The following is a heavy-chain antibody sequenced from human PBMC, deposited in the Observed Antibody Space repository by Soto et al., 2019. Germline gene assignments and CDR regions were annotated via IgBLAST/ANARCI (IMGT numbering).Heavy chain of an antibody. D-gene: IGHD2-21*01. CDR1: GFSFSNSE. V-gene: IGHV3-48*03. J-gene: IGHJ4*02. CDR2: MTGSGSAI. CDR3: ARSGGDYRPFDS. Sequence: EVQLVESGGGLVQPGGSLRLSCAASGFSFSNSEMNWIRQAPGKGLEWVSHMTGSGSAIYYADSVKGRFTISRDNANNSLYLHLNSLRAEDTALYYCARSGGDYRPFDSWGQGTLVTVSS.